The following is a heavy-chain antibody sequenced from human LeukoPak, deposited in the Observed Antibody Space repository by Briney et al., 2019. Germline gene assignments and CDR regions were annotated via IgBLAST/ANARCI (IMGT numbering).Heavy chain of an antibody. D-gene: IGHD6-19*01. J-gene: IGHJ4*02. CDR1: VFPFSSYE. CDR2: ISTSDATM. Sequence: PGRSLRLSCAASVFPFSSYEMNWVRQAPGKGLEWISYISTSDATMYADSVKGRFTISRDNAKNSLYLQMNSLRAEDTAVYYCARHNGWYDYWGQGTLVSVSS. V-gene: IGHV3-48*03. CDR3: ARHNGWYDY.